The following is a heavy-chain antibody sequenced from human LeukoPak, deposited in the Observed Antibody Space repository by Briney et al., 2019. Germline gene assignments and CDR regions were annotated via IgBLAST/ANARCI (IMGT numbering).Heavy chain of an antibody. D-gene: IGHD2-15*01. Sequence: PGGSLRLSCAASGFIFSTYSMNWVRQAPGKGLEWVSSNIYYADSVKGRFTISRDNAKNSLYLQMNSQRPEDTAVYYCARDGGSYDIVYYFDYWGQGTLVTVSS. CDR3: ARDGGSYDIVYYFDY. CDR2: NI. V-gene: IGHV3-21*01. CDR1: GFIFSTYS. J-gene: IGHJ4*02.